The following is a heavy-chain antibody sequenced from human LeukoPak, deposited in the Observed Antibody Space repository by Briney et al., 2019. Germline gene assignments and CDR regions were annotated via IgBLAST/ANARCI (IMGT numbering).Heavy chain of an antibody. CDR1: GFTFSTYW. Sequence: GGSLRLSCAASGFTFSTYWMTWVRQAPGKGLEWVANIKQDGTEKHYVDSVKGRFTVSRDNAKISLYLQMNSLRADDTAVYFCARHKTMIVVAPGDAWGQGTLVTVSS. V-gene: IGHV3-7*01. J-gene: IGHJ5*02. D-gene: IGHD3-22*01. CDR2: IKQDGTEK. CDR3: ARHKTMIVVAPGDA.